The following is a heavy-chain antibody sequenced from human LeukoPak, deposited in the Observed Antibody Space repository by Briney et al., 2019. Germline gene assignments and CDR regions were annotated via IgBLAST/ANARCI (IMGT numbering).Heavy chain of an antibody. CDR2: ISSSSSYI. J-gene: IGHJ4*02. V-gene: IGHV3-21*01. CDR3: AKGEGIAAAGTSNGYFDY. CDR1: GFSFSTDS. D-gene: IGHD6-13*01. Sequence: GGSLRLSCAASGFSFSTDSMNWVRQVPGEGLEWVSSISSSSSYIYHADSVKGRFTISRDNAKNSLYLQMNSLRAEDTAVYYCAKGEGIAAAGTSNGYFDYWGQGTLVTVSS.